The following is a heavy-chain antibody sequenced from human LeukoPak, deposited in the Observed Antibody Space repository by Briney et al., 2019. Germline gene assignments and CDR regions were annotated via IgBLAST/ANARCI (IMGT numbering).Heavy chain of an antibody. CDR1: VFTFSDYY. CDR3: ARTDTTYFDY. CDR2: ISSGGSYT. D-gene: IGHD5-18*01. J-gene: IGHJ4*02. V-gene: IGHV3-11*03. Sequence: KPGGSLRLSCAGSVFTFSDYYMSWIRQAPGKGLEWVSYISSGGSYTNFADSVKGRFTISRDNAKNSLYLQMNSLRADDTAVYYCARTDTTYFDYWGQGTLVTVSS.